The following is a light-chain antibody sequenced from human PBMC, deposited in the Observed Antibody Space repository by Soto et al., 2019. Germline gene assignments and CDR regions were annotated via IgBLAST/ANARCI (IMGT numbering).Light chain of an antibody. CDR1: SSDVV. CDR3: CSSAGGFTWV. J-gene: IGLJ3*02. V-gene: IGLV2-11*01. Sequence: QSALTQPRSVSGSPGKSVTISCIGTSSDVVSWYQQHPDKAPKLIIYYVTQRPSGVPDRFSASKSGNTASLTISGLQAEDEADYYCCSSAGGFTWVFGGGTKLTVL. CDR2: YVT.